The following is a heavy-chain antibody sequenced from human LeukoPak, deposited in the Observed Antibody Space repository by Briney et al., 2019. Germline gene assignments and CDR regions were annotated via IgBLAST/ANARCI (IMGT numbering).Heavy chain of an antibody. CDR2: TYYRSKWYN. CDR3: ARDWGTLTDGFDI. J-gene: IGHJ3*02. Sequence: SQTLSLTCGISGDSVSSNRVSWNWVRQSPSRGLEWLGRTYYRSKWYNDYAISVRSRITINPDTSKNQFSLQLNSVTPEDTAVYYCARDWGTLTDGFDIWGQGTMVIVSS. V-gene: IGHV6-1*01. D-gene: IGHD3-16*01. CDR1: GDSVSSNRVS.